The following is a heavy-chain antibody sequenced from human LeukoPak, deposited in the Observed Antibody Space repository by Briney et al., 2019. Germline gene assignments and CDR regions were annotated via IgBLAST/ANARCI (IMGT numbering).Heavy chain of an antibody. CDR2: ISSYNGNT. CDR3: ARDLGPSPLVGGYWFDP. D-gene: IGHD1-26*01. J-gene: IGHJ5*02. V-gene: IGHV1-18*01. Sequence: ASVKVSCKASGYTFTSYVISWVRQAPGQGLEWMGWISSYNGNTNYAQKLQGRVTMTTDTSTSTAYMELRSLRSDDTAVYYCARDLGPSPLVGGYWFDPWGQGTLVTVSS. CDR1: GYTFTSYV.